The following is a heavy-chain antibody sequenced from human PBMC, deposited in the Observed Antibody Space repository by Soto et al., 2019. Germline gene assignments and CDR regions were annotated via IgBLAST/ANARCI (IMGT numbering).Heavy chain of an antibody. CDR1: GASISSGGYY. Sequence: TLSLTCTVSGASISSGGYYWSWIRQHPGKGLEWIGYIYHRGSTYYNPSLNSRATISVDTSKNQFSLKLSSVTAADTAVYYCARDPRGYSDWFDPWGQGTLVTVSS. J-gene: IGHJ5*02. CDR3: ARDPRGYSDWFDP. D-gene: IGHD3-22*01. V-gene: IGHV4-31*03. CDR2: IYHRGST.